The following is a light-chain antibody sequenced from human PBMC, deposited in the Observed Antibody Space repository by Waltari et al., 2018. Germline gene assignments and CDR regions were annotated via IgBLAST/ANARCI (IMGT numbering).Light chain of an antibody. CDR1: NSNIGKNY. V-gene: IGLV1-47*01. CDR2: RDT. J-gene: IGLJ3*02. CDR3: AVWDDSLSGCV. Sequence: QSVLTQPPSASGTPGQQVTISCSGRNSNIGKNYVCWFQQFPGMDPKLLIYRDTQRPSGVPDQFSCSKSGPAASLAISGLVSENEADYYRAVWDDSLSGCVFCDGTKLTVL.